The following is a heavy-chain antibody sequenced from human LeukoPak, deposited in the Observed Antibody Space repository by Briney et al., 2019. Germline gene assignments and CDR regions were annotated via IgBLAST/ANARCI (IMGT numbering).Heavy chain of an antibody. CDR2: IWYDGNNK. V-gene: IGHV3-33*01. CDR3: ATLYGRSGYAYFDY. CDR1: GFTFSSYG. Sequence: GGSLRLSCAASGFTFSSYGMHWVRQAPGKGLEWVAVIWYDGNNKYYAESVKGRFTISRDISKNTLYLQMYSLRAEDTAVYYCATLYGRSGYAYFDYWGQGTLVTVSS. J-gene: IGHJ4*02. D-gene: IGHD3-22*01.